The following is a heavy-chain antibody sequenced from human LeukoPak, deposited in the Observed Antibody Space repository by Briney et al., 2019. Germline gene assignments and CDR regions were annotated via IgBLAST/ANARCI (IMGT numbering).Heavy chain of an antibody. CDR1: GVTFGTYG. CDR3: AKVLPLTFYYMDV. CDR2: IRFDGSDK. V-gene: IGHV3-30*02. D-gene: IGHD4/OR15-4a*01. Sequence: PGGSLRLSCVASGVTFGTYGLHWVRQAPGKGLEWVAFIRFDGSDKYYADSVKGRFTISRDNSKNTLYLQMNGLRIEDTAMYYCAKVLPLTFYYMDVWGKGTTVTVSS. J-gene: IGHJ6*03.